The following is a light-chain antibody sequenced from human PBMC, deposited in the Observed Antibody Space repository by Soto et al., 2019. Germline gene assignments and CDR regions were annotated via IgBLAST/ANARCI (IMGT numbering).Light chain of an antibody. V-gene: IGKV1-13*02. Sequence: AIQLTQSPSSLSASVGDRVTITCRASQGISSALAWYQQKPGKAPKLLIYDASSLESGVPSRFSGSGSGTDFTLTISSLQPEDFSTYDGKQFNSYPLTFGGGTKVETK. CDR1: QGISSA. CDR2: DAS. CDR3: KQFNSYPLT. J-gene: IGKJ4*01.